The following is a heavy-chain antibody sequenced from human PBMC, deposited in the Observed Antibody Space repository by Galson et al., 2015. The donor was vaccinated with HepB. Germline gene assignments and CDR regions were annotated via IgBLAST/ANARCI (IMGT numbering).Heavy chain of an antibody. V-gene: IGHV6-1*01. CDR2: TYYRSKWYD. D-gene: IGHD3-10*01. CDR1: GDSVSSNSAA. CDR3: ARDSGYSDAFDI. J-gene: IGHJ3*02. Sequence: CAISGDSVSSNSAAWNWIRQSPSRGLEWLGRTYYRSKWYDDYALSVKSRITINPDTSKNQFSLQLNSVTPEDTAVYYCARDSGYSDAFDIWGQGTMVTVSS.